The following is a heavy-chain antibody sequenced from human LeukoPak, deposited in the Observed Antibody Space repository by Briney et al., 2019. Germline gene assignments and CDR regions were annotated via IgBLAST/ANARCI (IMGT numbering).Heavy chain of an antibody. V-gene: IGHV4-39*01. CDR2: MYYDGST. CDR3: ARRSDSGSDDGEDYFDY. D-gene: IGHD1-26*01. Sequence: SETLSLTCTVSGGSIYSTSFYWGWTRQPPGKGLEWIGSMYYDGSTYYNPSLKSRVTISVDTSKNQFSLKLTSVTAAGTAVYFCARRSDSGSDDGEDYFDYWGRGTLVTVSS. CDR1: GGSIYSTSFY. J-gene: IGHJ4*02.